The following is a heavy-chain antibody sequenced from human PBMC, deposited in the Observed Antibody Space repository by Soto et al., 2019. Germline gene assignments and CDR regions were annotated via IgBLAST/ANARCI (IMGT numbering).Heavy chain of an antibody. J-gene: IGHJ4*02. CDR3: ARASTAYYDSSGIDY. CDR2: IIPIFGTA. V-gene: IGHV1-69*01. D-gene: IGHD3-22*01. CDR1: GGTFSSYA. Sequence: QVQLVQSGAEVKKPGSSVKVSCKASGGTFSSYAISWVRQAPGQGLEWMGGIIPIFGTANYAQKFQGRVTITADESTSTAYMALSSLRSEDTAVYYCARASTAYYDSSGIDYWGQGTLVTVSS.